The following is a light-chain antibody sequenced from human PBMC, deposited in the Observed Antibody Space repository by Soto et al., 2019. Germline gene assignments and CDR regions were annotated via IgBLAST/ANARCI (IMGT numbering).Light chain of an antibody. V-gene: IGLV2-14*01. CDR3: SSYTSSSPPVV. Sequence: QSVLTQPASVSGSPGQSITISCTGTSSDVGGYNYVSWYQQHPGKAPKLMLYDFSNRPSGVSNRFSGSKSGNTASLTISGLQADDEADYYCSSYTSSSPPVVFGGGTKLTVL. CDR1: SSDVGGYNY. J-gene: IGLJ2*01. CDR2: DFS.